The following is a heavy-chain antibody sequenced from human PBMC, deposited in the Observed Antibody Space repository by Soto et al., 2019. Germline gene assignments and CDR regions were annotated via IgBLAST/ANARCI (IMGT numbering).Heavy chain of an antibody. CDR2: INSDGSST. Sequence: EVQLVESGGGLVQPGGSLRLSCAASGFTFSSYWMHWVRQAPGKGLVWVSRINSDGSSTSYADSVKGRFTISRDNAKNTLYLQMSSLRAEDTAVYYSVRTSLVVAAATREDYWGQGTLVTVSS. CDR3: VRTSLVVAAATREDY. V-gene: IGHV3-74*01. J-gene: IGHJ4*02. D-gene: IGHD2-15*01. CDR1: GFTFSSYW.